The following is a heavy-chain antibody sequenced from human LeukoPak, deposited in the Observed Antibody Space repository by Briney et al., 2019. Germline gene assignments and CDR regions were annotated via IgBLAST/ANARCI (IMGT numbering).Heavy chain of an antibody. CDR1: GFTFSSYW. V-gene: IGHV3-7*03. J-gene: IGHJ4*02. CDR2: IKQDGSEK. Sequence: PGGSLRLSCAASGFTFSSYWMSWVRQAPGKRPEWVANIKQDGSEKYYVDSVKGRFTISRDNAKNSLYLQMNSLRAEDTAVYYCARDGTAVGINYDYWGQGTLVTVSS. D-gene: IGHD6-13*01. CDR3: ARDGTAVGINYDY.